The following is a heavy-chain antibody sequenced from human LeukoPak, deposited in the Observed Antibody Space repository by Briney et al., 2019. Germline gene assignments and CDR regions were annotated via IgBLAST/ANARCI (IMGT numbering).Heavy chain of an antibody. Sequence: GASVKVSCKASGYTFTSYDINWVRQATGQGLEWMGWMNPNSGNTGYAQKFQGRVTITRNTSISTAYMELSSLRSEDTAVYYCARAYRVIRSLSYMDVWGKGTTVTVSS. CDR2: MNPNSGNT. J-gene: IGHJ6*03. CDR3: ARAYRVIRSLSYMDV. CDR1: GYTFTSYD. V-gene: IGHV1-8*03. D-gene: IGHD3-16*02.